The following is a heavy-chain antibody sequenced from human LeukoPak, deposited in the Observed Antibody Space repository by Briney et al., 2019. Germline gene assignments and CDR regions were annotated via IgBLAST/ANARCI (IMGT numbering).Heavy chain of an antibody. J-gene: IGHJ4*02. Sequence: GSLRLSCAASGFPFSSYAMSWVRQAPGKGLEWVSAISGSGGSTYYADSVKGRFTISRDNSKNTLYLQMNSLRAEDTAVYYCAKGQPYYDFWSGYYTAWGQGTLVTVSS. D-gene: IGHD3-3*01. V-gene: IGHV3-23*01. CDR3: AKGQPYYDFWSGYYTA. CDR2: ISGSGGST. CDR1: GFPFSSYA.